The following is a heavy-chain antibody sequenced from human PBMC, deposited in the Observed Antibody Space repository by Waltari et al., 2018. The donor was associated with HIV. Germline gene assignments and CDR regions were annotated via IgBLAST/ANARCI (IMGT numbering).Heavy chain of an antibody. J-gene: IGHJ4*02. Sequence: QVQLVESGGGVVQPGGSLRLSCAASGFSFSSYGIHWVRQAPGKGLEWVAFIRYDGSNKYYAESAKGRFTISRDNSKNTLYLQMYGLRGEDTAVYYCAKDLWRGGAAAGFFDYWGQGTLVTVSS. V-gene: IGHV3-30*02. D-gene: IGHD6-13*01. CDR3: AKDLWRGGAAAGFFDY. CDR2: IRYDGSNK. CDR1: GFSFSSYG.